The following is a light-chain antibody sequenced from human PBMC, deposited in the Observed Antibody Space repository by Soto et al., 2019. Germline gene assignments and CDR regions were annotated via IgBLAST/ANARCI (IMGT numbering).Light chain of an antibody. CDR1: QSISSY. V-gene: IGKV1-39*01. J-gene: IGKJ1*01. CDR2: AAS. Sequence: IQMTQSPSSLSASVGDRVTITCRASQSISSYLNWYQQKPGKAPKLLIYAASSLQSGVPSRFSGSGSGTDFTLTISSMQPEDFATYYCQQTYSTPGTSGQGTKADIK. CDR3: QQTYSTPGT.